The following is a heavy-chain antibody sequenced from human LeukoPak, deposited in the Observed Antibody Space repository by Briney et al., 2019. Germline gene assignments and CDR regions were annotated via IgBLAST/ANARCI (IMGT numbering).Heavy chain of an antibody. CDR1: GGSFSGYY. CDR3: ARNRGFCSGGSCTLAAFDI. J-gene: IGHJ3*02. D-gene: IGHD2-15*01. V-gene: IGHV4-34*01. CDR2: INHSGST. Sequence: NSSETLSLTCAVYGGSFSGYYWSWIRQPPGKGLEWIGEINHSGSTNYNPSLKGRVTISVDTSKNQFSLKLSSVTAEDMAVYYCARNRGFCSGGSCTLAAFDIWGQGTMVTVSS.